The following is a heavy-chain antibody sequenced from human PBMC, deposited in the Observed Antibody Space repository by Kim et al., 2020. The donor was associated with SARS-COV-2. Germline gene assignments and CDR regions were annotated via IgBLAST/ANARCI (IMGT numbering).Heavy chain of an antibody. J-gene: IGHJ3*02. D-gene: IGHD3-22*01. CDR1: GYTFTSYD. CDR3: ASFPNDSGGLDAFDI. V-gene: IGHV1-8*01. CDR2: MNPNSGNT. Sequence: ASVKVSCKASGYTFTSYDINWVRQATGQGLEWMGWMNPNSGNTGYAQKFQGRVTMTRNTSISTAYMELSSLRSEDTAVYYCASFPNDSGGLDAFDIWGQGTMVTVSS.